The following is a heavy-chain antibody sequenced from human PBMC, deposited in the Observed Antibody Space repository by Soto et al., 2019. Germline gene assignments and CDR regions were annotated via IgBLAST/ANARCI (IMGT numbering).Heavy chain of an antibody. J-gene: IGHJ6*02. CDR1: GFTFSNAW. CDR3: TTDIEYSSSAGAGRASSKPGYYYYYGMDV. CDR2: IKNKTDGETT. V-gene: IGHV3-15*07. Sequence: PGGSLRLSCAASGFTFSNAWMNWVRQAPGKGLERVGRIKNKTDGETTDYAAPVKGRFTISRDDSKNTLYLQMNSLKTDDTAVYYCTTDIEYSSSAGAGRASSKPGYYYYYGMDVWGQGTTVTVSS. D-gene: IGHD6-6*01.